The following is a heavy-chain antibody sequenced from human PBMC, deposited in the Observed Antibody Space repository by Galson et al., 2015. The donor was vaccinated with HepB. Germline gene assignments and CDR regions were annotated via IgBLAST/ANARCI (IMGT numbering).Heavy chain of an antibody. CDR2: ITNSGDRT. D-gene: IGHD2-21*01. CDR1: GFTFSSYA. J-gene: IGHJ4*02. CDR3: AKATRTYCGTDCSDS. V-gene: IGHV3-23*01. Sequence: SLRLSCAASGFTFSSYAMSWVRQAPGKGLEWVAAITNSGDRTSHADSVKGRFTISRDNTKNTLFLQMNSLRAEDSAVYYCAKATRTYCGTDCSDSWGQGTLVTVSS.